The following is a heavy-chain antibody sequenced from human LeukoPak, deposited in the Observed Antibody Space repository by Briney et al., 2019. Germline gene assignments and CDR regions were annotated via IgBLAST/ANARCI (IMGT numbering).Heavy chain of an antibody. J-gene: IGHJ4*02. D-gene: IGHD6-19*01. CDR2: IYYSGST. CDR1: GGSISSSSYY. CDR3: ASEPCSGCSPDY. V-gene: IGHV4-39*01. Sequence: SETLSLTYTVSGGSISSSSYYWGWIRQPPGKGLEWIGSIYYSGSTYYNPSLKSRVTISVDTSKNQFSLKLSSVTAADTAVYYCASEPCSGCSPDYWGQGTLVTVSS.